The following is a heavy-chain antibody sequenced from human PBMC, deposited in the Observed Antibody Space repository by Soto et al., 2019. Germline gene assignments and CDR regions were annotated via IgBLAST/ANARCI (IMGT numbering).Heavy chain of an antibody. V-gene: IGHV1-69*12. Sequence: QVQLEQSGAEVKKPGSSVKVSCKTSGGTFSNSAISWVRQAPGQGPEWMGGLMPIFRTPDYAQKFQDRVTITADEPTPTAFLEVRGLRSDGTAAYYCARDTDRLQIGGNSHHLLDVWGQGTTVTVSS. CDR3: ARDTDRLQIGGNSHHLLDV. D-gene: IGHD1-7*01. J-gene: IGHJ6*02. CDR1: GGTFSNSA. CDR2: LMPIFRTP.